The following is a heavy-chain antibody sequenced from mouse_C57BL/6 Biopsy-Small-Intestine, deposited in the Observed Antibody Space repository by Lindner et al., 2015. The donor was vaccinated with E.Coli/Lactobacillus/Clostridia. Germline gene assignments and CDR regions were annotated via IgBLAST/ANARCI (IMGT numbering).Heavy chain of an antibody. Sequence: SVKVSCKASGYTFASYYIHWVRQAPGQGLEWMGIINPTDGGTTYAQKFQGSVTMIRDTSTSTVYMDLSSLRSEDTAVYYCARRSCNGTSCYFDYWGQGTLVTVSS. CDR3: ARRSCNGTSCYFDY. CDR2: INPTDGGT. J-gene: IGHJ2*01. V-gene: IGHV1S12*01. D-gene: IGHD4-1*01. CDR1: GYTFASYY.